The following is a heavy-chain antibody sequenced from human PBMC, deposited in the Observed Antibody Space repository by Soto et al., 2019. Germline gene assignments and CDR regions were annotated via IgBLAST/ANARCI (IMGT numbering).Heavy chain of an antibody. V-gene: IGHV3-11*01. CDR2: ISSSAGTI. Sequence: GGSLRLSCAASGFTFSDYYMSWIRQAPGNGLEWVSYISSSAGTISYADSVKGRFTISRDNAKNSLYLQMNSLRAEDTALYYCAKDLGYSSGWYGAFDIWGQGTMVTVSS. J-gene: IGHJ3*02. CDR1: GFTFSDYY. CDR3: AKDLGYSSGWYGAFDI. D-gene: IGHD6-19*01.